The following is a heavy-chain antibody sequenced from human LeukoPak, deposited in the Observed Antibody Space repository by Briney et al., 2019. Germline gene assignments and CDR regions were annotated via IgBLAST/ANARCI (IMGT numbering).Heavy chain of an antibody. V-gene: IGHV3-48*03. Sequence: GGSLRLSCAASGFTFSSYEMKWVRQAPAKSLEVVSYISSTGSTIYYADSVKSRFTISRDNSKNSLYLQMNSLRAEDTSVYYCARAGLGEFDYWGQGTLVTVSS. D-gene: IGHD3-10*01. CDR1: GFTFSSYE. CDR2: ISSTGSTI. J-gene: IGHJ4*02. CDR3: ARAGLGEFDY.